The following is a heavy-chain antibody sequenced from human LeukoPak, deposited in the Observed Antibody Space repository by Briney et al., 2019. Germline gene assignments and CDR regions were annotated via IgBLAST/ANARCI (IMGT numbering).Heavy chain of an antibody. CDR1: GGSISSYY. CDR2: IYTSGST. J-gene: IGHJ3*02. V-gene: IGHV4-4*09. Sequence: SETLSLTCTVSGGSISSYYWSWIRQPPGKGLEWIGYIYTSGSTNYNPSLKSRVTISVDTSKNQFSLKLSSVTAADTAVYYCARHLRSRPDAFDIWGQGTMVTGSS. CDR3: ARHLRSRPDAFDI. D-gene: IGHD1-26*01.